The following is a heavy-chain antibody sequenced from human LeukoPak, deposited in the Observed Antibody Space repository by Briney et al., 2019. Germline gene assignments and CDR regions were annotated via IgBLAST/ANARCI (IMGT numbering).Heavy chain of an antibody. J-gene: IGHJ4*02. CDR1: GFTFSSYR. CDR3: ARSPSDGWYFDY. CDR2: ISSSSSYI. D-gene: IGHD5-24*01. V-gene: IGHV3-21*01. Sequence: GGSLRLSCAASGFTFSSYRMNWVRQAPGKGLEWVSSISSSSSYIYYADSVKGRFTISRDNAKNSLYLQMNSLRAEDTAVYYCARSPSDGWYFDYWGQGTLVTVSS.